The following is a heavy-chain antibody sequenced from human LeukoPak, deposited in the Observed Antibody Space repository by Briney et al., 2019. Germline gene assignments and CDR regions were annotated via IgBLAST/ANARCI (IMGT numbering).Heavy chain of an antibody. D-gene: IGHD2-2*02. CDR1: GFTFSSYS. CDR3: ARELYDAFDI. V-gene: IGHV3-21*01. Sequence: KPGGSLRLSCAASGFTFSSYSMNWVRQAPGGGLEWVSSISSSSSYIYYADSVKGLFTISRDDAKNSLYLQMNSLRAEDTAVYYCARELYDAFDIWGQGTMVTVSS. CDR2: ISSSSSYI. J-gene: IGHJ3*02.